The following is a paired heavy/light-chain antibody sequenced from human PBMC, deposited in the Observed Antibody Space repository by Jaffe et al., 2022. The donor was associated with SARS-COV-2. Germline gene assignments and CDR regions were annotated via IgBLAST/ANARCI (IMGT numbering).Light chain of an antibody. CDR2: ANT. J-gene: IGLJ1*01. V-gene: IGLV1-40*01. CDR3: QSYDLSLNYV. CDR1: SSNIGAGFE. Sequence: QSVLTQPPSVSGAPGQTVTVSCAGTSSNIGAGFEVHWYQQFPGTTPKLLIYANTNRPSGVPDRFSGSKTVTSASLTISGLRAEDEADYYCQSYDLSLNYVFGTGTRVAVL.
Heavy chain of an antibody. CDR1: GASISSGSIF. D-gene: IGHD5-12*01. V-gene: IGHV4-61*02. Sequence: QMQLQESGPGLVKPSQTLSLTCHISGASISSGSIFWSWIRQPAGKGLEWIGRIYNSGSTSYNPSLSSRVTMSVDTSKNQVSLELTSVTAADTAMYYCTTVRGRAFDIWGRGTLVTVSS. CDR3: TTVRGRAFDI. CDR2: IYNSGST. J-gene: IGHJ4*02.